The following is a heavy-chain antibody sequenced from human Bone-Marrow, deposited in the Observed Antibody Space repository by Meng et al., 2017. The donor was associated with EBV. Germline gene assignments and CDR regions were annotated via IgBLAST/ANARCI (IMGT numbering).Heavy chain of an antibody. CDR1: GATSRTVA. CDR3: ASESGRGFTPDY. Sequence: VQLVESWAGGKKPGSSVKVPCKRSGATSRTVASSWVRPAPGPGLVGMGGMSPMSDATHHAQKYKGRVKIAADESTSTHSLDLSGLSAEDTAEYYCASESGRGFTPDYWGQGTLVTVSS. V-gene: IGHV1-69*01. D-gene: IGHD3-10*01. J-gene: IGHJ4*02. CDR2: MSPMSDAT.